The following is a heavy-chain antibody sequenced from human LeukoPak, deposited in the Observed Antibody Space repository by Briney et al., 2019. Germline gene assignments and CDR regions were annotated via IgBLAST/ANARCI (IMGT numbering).Heavy chain of an antibody. CDR3: ARDLRKGSYFDR. CDR2: IWYDGSNK. Sequence: GGSLRLSCAASGFTFSTQGMHWVRQAPGKGLEWVALIWYDGSNKYYADSVKGRFTISRDNSKNTLYLQMNSLRVEDTAVYYCARDLRKGSYFDRWGQGTLVTVSS. J-gene: IGHJ4*02. D-gene: IGHD3-10*01. V-gene: IGHV3-33*01. CDR1: GFTFSTQG.